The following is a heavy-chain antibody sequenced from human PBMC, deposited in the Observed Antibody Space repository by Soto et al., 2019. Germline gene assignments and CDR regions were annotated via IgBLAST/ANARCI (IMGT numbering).Heavy chain of an antibody. CDR2: IWYDGSNK. V-gene: IGHV3-33*08. CDR3: ARGIALRGNDAFDI. Sequence: PGGSLRLSFAASGFTFSSYGMHWVRQAQGKGLEWVAVIWYDGSNKYYADSVKGRFTISRDNSKNTLYLQMNSLRAEDTAVYYCARGIALRGNDAFDIWGQGTMVTVSS. D-gene: IGHD3-16*01. J-gene: IGHJ3*02. CDR1: GFTFSSYG.